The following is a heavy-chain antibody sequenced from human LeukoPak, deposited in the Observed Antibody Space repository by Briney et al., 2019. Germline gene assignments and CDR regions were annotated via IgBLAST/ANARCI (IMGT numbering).Heavy chain of an antibody. CDR2: ISDSGGKT. D-gene: IGHD1-1*01. CDR3: ATRPGYRAFDY. CDR1: GFTVSNYG. J-gene: IGHJ4*02. V-gene: IGHV3-23*01. Sequence: GGSLRLSCAASGFTVSNYGMNWVRQAPGKGLEWVSVISDSGGKTHYADSVKGRFTISRDNSKNTLYLQMNSLRLEDTAVYYCATRPGYRAFDYWGQGTLVTVSS.